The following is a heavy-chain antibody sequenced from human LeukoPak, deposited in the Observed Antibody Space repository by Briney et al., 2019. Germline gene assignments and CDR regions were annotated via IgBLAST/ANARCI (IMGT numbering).Heavy chain of an antibody. V-gene: IGHV3-13*01. J-gene: IGHJ3*02. CDR1: GFTFSSYD. CDR2: IGTAGDT. CDR3: ARGRSGSFIGDAFDI. Sequence: GGSLRLSCAASGFTFSSYDMHWVRQATGKGLEWVSAIGTAGDTYCPGSVKGRFTISRENAKNSLYLQMNSLRAGDTAVYYCARGRSGSFIGDAFDIWGQGTMVTVSS. D-gene: IGHD1-26*01.